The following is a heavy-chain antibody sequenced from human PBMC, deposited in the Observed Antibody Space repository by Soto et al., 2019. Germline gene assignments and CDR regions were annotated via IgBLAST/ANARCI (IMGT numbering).Heavy chain of an antibody. CDR1: GFTFSTYN. J-gene: IGHJ5*02. V-gene: IGHV3-48*01. CDR3: ARRASCSSIRCEGPWFDP. Sequence: GGSLRLSCAASGFTFSTYNMNWVRQAPGKGLEWVSYISSSSSTIYYADSVKGRFTISRDNAKNSLYLQMNSLRAEDTALYYCARRASCSSIRCEGPWFDPWGQGTLVTVSS. D-gene: IGHD2-2*01. CDR2: ISSSSSTI.